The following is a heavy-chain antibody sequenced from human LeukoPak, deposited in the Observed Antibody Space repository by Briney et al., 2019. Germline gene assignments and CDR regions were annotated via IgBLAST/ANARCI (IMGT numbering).Heavy chain of an antibody. D-gene: IGHD1-14*01. J-gene: IGHJ5*02. CDR2: TWYDGSNK. CDR1: GFTFSSYS. V-gene: IGHV3-33*08. CDR3: ARDSPVTAGPFDP. Sequence: GGSLRLSCAASGFTFSSYSMHWVRQAPGKGLEWVAFTWYDGSNKYYADSVKGRFTISRDNSKNTLYLQMNSLRAEDTAVYYCARDSPVTAGPFDPWGRGTLVTVSS.